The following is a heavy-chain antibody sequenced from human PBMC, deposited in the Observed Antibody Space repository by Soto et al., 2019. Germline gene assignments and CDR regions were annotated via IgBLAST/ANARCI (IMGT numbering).Heavy chain of an antibody. J-gene: IGHJ4*02. CDR1: GGTFSSYA. D-gene: IGHD6-13*01. CDR2: FDPEDGET. Sequence: ASVKFSCKASGGTFSSYAISWVRQAPGKGLEWMGGFDPEDGETIYAQKFQGRVTMTEDTSTDTAYMELSSLRSEDTAVYYCATGAAAAGTLYFDYWGQGTLVTVSS. V-gene: IGHV1-24*01. CDR3: ATGAAAAGTLYFDY.